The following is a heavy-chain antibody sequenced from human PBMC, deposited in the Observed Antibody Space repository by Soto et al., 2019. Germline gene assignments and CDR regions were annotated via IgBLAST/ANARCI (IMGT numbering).Heavy chain of an antibody. CDR1: GFTFSSYG. CDR3: AKDSYKDYYMDV. D-gene: IGHD2-2*02. CDR2: IWYDGSNK. J-gene: IGHJ6*03. Sequence: GGSLRLSCAASGFTFSSYGMHWVRQAPGKGLEWVAVIWYDGSNKYYADSVKGRFTISRDNSKNTLYLQMNSLRAEDTAVYYCAKDSYKDYYMDVWGKGTTVTVSS. V-gene: IGHV3-30*02.